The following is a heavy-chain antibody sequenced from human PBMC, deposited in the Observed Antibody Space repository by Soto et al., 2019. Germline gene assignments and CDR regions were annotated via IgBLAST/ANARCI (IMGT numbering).Heavy chain of an antibody. Sequence: SETLSLTGTVAGGSISSGSYFWGWIRQPPGKGLEWIGYIYHSGNTHYNPSLESRVTISVDTSKNQFSLRLSSVTAADTAVYYCARQLSGSGWCLFDYWGQGTLVTVSS. CDR1: GGSISSGSYF. CDR2: IYHSGNT. V-gene: IGHV4-39*01. J-gene: IGHJ4*02. D-gene: IGHD6-19*01. CDR3: ARQLSGSGWCLFDY.